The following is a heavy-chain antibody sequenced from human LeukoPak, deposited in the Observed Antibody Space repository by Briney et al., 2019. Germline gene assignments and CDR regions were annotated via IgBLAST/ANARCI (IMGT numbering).Heavy chain of an antibody. CDR1: GFTFKNFG. CDR3: AKIRGGTRLVDY. D-gene: IGHD2-2*01. J-gene: IGHJ4*02. CDR2: ISYDGTNK. Sequence: GSSLRLSCAASGFTFKNFGMHWLRQAPDMGLEWVAAISYDGTNKYYADSVKGRFSISRDNSKNTLYMQMNSLRAEDTALYYCAKIRGGTRLVDYWGQGTLVTVSS. V-gene: IGHV3-30*18.